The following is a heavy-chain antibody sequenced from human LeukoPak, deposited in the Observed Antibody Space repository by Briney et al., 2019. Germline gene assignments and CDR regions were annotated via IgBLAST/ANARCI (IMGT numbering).Heavy chain of an antibody. J-gene: IGHJ4*02. CDR1: GLILSSDG. CDR2: ISGSGGST. V-gene: IGHV3-23*01. CDR3: ANSPKSDY. Sequence: GGSLRLSCAASGLILSSDGMNWFRQAPGKGLEWLSAISGSGGSTYYADSVQGRFTISRDNSKNTLYLQMSSLRAEDTADYYCANSPKSDYWGQGTLVTVSS.